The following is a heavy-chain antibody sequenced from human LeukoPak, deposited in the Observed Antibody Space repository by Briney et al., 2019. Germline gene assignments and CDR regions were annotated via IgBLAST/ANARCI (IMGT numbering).Heavy chain of an antibody. CDR1: GSSFTSYW. Sequence: GESLQISCKGSGSSFTSYWIGWVRQLPGKGLEWMGIIYPGDSDTRYSPSFQGQVTISADKSIGTAYLQWSSLKASDTAMYYCARLAGSGSPKGPFDYWGQGTLVTVSS. CDR2: IYPGDSDT. V-gene: IGHV5-51*01. D-gene: IGHD3-10*01. J-gene: IGHJ4*02. CDR3: ARLAGSGSPKGPFDY.